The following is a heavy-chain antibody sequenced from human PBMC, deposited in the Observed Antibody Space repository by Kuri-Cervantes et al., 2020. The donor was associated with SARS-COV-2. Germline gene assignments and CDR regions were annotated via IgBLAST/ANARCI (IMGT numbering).Heavy chain of an antibody. D-gene: IGHD3-22*01. Sequence: GSLRLSCTVSGGSISSSDYYWGWIRQPPGKGLEWIGSMYYSGSTYYNPSLQSRVTIALDTSRNQFSLKLRSVTAADTAVYYYARHMPGTAYYDTSGYYKRNYYYYMDVWGKGTTVTVSS. V-gene: IGHV4-39*01. J-gene: IGHJ6*03. CDR3: ARHMPGTAYYDTSGYYKRNYYYYMDV. CDR1: GGSISSSDYY. CDR2: MYYSGST.